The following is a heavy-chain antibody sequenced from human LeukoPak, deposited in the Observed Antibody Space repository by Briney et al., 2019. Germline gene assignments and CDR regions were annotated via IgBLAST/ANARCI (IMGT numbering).Heavy chain of an antibody. J-gene: IGHJ4*02. CDR2: ISWNSGSI. CDR3: ANPPTVTSLHY. D-gene: IGHD4-11*01. V-gene: IGHV3-9*01. CDR1: GFTFDDYA. Sequence: GGSLRLSCAASGFTFDDYAMHWVRQAPGKGLEWVSGISWNSGSIGYADSVKGRFTISRDNAKNSLYLQMNSLRAEDTAIYYCANPPTVTSLHYWGQGTLVTVSS.